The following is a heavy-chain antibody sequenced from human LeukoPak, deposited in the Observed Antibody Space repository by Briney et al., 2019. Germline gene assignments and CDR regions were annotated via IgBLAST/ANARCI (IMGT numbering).Heavy chain of an antibody. V-gene: IGHV3-21*04. Sequence: GGSLRLSCAASGFTFSSYSMNWIRQAPGKGLEWVSGISGSSSHTMDADSVRGRFTISRDNTRNTLYLHMNSLRAEDTALYYCAKEHDYSNAAPEWGFDSWGQGTLVTVSS. D-gene: IGHD3-3*01. CDR1: GFTFSSYS. J-gene: IGHJ4*02. CDR3: AKEHDYSNAAPEWGFDS. CDR2: ISGSSSHT.